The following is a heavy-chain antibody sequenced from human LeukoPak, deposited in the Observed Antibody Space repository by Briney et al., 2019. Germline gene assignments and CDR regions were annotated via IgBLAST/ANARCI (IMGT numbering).Heavy chain of an antibody. V-gene: IGHV3-21*04. CDR2: ISPSSHYI. J-gene: IGHJ4*02. Sequence: PGGSLRLSCAGSGFTFSNYSINWVRQAPGKGLEWVSSISPSSHYIYYADSVRGRFTISRDNARNSLYLQMNSLRDEDTAVYYCARDLRATTSPGSPQYWGQGTLVTVSS. D-gene: IGHD1-1*01. CDR1: GFTFSNYS. CDR3: ARDLRATTSPGSPQY.